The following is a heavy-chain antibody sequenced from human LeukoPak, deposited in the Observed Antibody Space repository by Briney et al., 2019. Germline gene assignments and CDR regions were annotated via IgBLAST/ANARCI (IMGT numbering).Heavy chain of an antibody. Sequence: GGSLRLSCAASGFTVSSNYMSWVRQAPGKGLEWVGRIKSKTDGGTTDSAAPVKGRFTISRDDSKNTLYLQMNSLKTEDTAVYYCATDRMYSSSSRSLVWGQGTLVTVSS. V-gene: IGHV3-15*01. CDR2: IKSKTDGGTT. D-gene: IGHD6-6*01. J-gene: IGHJ4*02. CDR3: ATDRMYSSSSRSLV. CDR1: GFTVSSNY.